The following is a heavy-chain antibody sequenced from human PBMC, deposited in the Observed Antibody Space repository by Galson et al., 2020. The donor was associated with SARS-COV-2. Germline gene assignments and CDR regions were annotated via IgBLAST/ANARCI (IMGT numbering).Heavy chain of an antibody. CDR1: GFSLSTSGVG. V-gene: IGHV2-70*11. Sequence: ESGPTLVKPTQTLTLTCTFSGFSLSTSGVGVGWIRQPPGKALEWLARIDWDDDKYYSTSLKTRLTISKDTSKNQVVLTMTNMDPVDTATYYCARISYYYDSSGQLIDYWGQGTLVTVSS. D-gene: IGHD3-22*01. J-gene: IGHJ4*02. CDR3: ARISYYYDSSGQLIDY. CDR2: IDWDDDK.